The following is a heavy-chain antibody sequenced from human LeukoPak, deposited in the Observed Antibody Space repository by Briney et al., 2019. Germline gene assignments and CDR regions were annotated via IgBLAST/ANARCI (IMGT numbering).Heavy chain of an antibody. D-gene: IGHD6-19*01. Sequence: WASVRVSCKPSGFTFNRYGISWVRQAPGQGLEWMGWFSADNGDTNYAQKCQGSVTMTTDTSTSTAYMELRSLISDDAAVYYSARDPSNTSGRYAYFDYWGQGTLVTVSS. CDR2: FSADNGDT. CDR1: GFTFNRYG. CDR3: ARDPSNTSGRYAYFDY. V-gene: IGHV1-18*01. J-gene: IGHJ4*02.